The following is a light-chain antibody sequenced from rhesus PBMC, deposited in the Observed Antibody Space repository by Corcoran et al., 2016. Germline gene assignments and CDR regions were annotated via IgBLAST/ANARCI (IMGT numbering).Light chain of an antibody. CDR2: EAY. CDR3: HQYYSIPYS. J-gene: IGKJ2*01. V-gene: IGKV1-25*01. Sequence: DIQMTQSPSSLSASVGDRVTITCRASQDITNDLAWYQQKPEETPKLLIYEAYSLRSGSPSRFSGSGSGTDCTLTISSLHSEDFASFYCHQYYSIPYSFCQGTKVEIK. CDR1: QDITND.